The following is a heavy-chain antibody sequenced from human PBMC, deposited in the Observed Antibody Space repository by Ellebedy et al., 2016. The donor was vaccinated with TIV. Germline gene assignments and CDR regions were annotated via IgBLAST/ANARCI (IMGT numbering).Heavy chain of an antibody. CDR3: ARGGYSSRWTLDY. J-gene: IGHJ4*02. V-gene: IGHV3-74*01. CDR2: IDADGSST. CDR1: GFTFSTYW. Sequence: GGSLRLXXAASGFTFSTYWMHWVRQAPGKGLVWVSRIDADGSSTSYADSVKGRFTISRDNAKNTLYLQMNSLRAEDTAVYYCARGGYSSRWTLDYWGQGTLITVSS. D-gene: IGHD6-13*01.